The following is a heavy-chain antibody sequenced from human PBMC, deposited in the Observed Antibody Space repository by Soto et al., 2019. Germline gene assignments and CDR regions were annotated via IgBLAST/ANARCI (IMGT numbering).Heavy chain of an antibody. D-gene: IGHD3-22*01. CDR1: GYTFTGYY. CDR2: INPNSGGT. CDR3: ARFPRFKYYYDSSGSYSPPQYGMDV. Sequence: ASVKVSCKASGYTFTGYYMHWVRQAPGQGLEWMGWINPNSGGTNYAQKFQGRVTMTRDTSISTAYMELSRLRSDDTAVYYCARFPRFKYYYDSSGSYSPPQYGMDVWGQGTTVTVSS. J-gene: IGHJ6*02. V-gene: IGHV1-2*02.